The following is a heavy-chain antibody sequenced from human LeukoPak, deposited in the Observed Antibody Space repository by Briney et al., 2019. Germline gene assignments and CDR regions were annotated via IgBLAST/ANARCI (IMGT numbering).Heavy chain of an antibody. V-gene: IGHV4-34*01. Sequence: SETLSLTCAVYGGSLSGYYWSWIRQPPGKGLEWIGEINHSGSTNYNPSLKSRVTISVDTSKNQFSLKLSSVTAADTAVYYCARREGSGNWFDPWGQGTLVTVSS. J-gene: IGHJ5*02. CDR2: INHSGST. CDR1: GGSLSGYY. D-gene: IGHD3-10*01. CDR3: ARREGSGNWFDP.